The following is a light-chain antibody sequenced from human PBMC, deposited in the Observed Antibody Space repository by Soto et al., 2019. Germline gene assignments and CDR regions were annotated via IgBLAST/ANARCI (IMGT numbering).Light chain of an antibody. V-gene: IGKV3-20*01. CDR1: QSVSAGH. Sequence: EIVLTQSPGTLSLSPGERATLSCRASQSVSAGHLAWYQQKPGQAPRLPIYGASSRATGIPDRFSGSGSGTDFTLTISRLEPEDFAVYFCQQYGSSPLTFGGGTKVDIK. CDR2: GAS. J-gene: IGKJ4*01. CDR3: QQYGSSPLT.